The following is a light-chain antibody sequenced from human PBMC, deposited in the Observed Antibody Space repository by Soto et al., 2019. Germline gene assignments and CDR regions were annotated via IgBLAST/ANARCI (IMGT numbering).Light chain of an antibody. Sequence: QSVLTQPASVSGSPGQSITISCTGTSSNVGSYNLVSWYQQHPGKAPKLMIYEGSKRPSGVSNRFSGSKSGNTASLTISGLQAEDEADYYCCSYAGSYSYVFGTGKKVNV. CDR2: EGS. V-gene: IGLV2-23*01. J-gene: IGLJ1*01. CDR3: CSYAGSYSYV. CDR1: SSNVGSYNL.